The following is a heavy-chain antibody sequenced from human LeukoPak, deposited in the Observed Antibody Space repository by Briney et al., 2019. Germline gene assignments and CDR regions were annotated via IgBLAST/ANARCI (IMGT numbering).Heavy chain of an antibody. J-gene: IGHJ6*02. Sequence: GGSLRLSCAASGFTFSTYGMHWVRQAPGKGLEWVAVIWYDGSNKNYADSVKGRFTISRDNSKNTLYLQMNSLRAEDTAVYYCARGGRTTWHGMDVWGQGTTVTVSS. CDR3: ARGGRTTWHGMDV. CDR2: IWYDGSNK. V-gene: IGHV3-33*08. D-gene: IGHD4-17*01. CDR1: GFTFSTYG.